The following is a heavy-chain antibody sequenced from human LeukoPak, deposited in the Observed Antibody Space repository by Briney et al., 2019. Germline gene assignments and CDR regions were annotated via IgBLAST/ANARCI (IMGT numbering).Heavy chain of an antibody. D-gene: IGHD2/OR15-2a*01. J-gene: IGHJ5*02. CDR2: ISAYNGNT. CDR1: GYTFTSYG. Sequence: ASVKVSCKASGYTFTSYGISWVRQAPGQGLEWMGWISAYNGNTNYAQKLQGRVTMTTDTSTSTPYMELRSLRSDDTAVYYCARDRASQYSWFDPWGQGTLVTVSS. CDR3: ARDRASQYSWFDP. V-gene: IGHV1-18*01.